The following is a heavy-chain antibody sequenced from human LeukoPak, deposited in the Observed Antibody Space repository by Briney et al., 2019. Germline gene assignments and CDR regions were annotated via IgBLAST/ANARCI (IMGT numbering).Heavy chain of an antibody. D-gene: IGHD6-25*01. V-gene: IGHV3-7*01. Sequence: GGSLRLSCAAAGFTFSTSWMTWVRQAPGEGLEWVANINEDGSKTNYVDPVKGRFTISRDNAKNSLYLQMNSLGADDTAVYYCARFAAGGSYYYYMDVWGKGTTVTVSS. CDR2: INEDGSKT. CDR3: ARFAAGGSYYYYMDV. CDR1: GFTFSTSW. J-gene: IGHJ6*03.